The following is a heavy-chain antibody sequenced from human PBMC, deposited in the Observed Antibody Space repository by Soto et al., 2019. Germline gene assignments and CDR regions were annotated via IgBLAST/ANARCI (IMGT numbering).Heavy chain of an antibody. V-gene: IGHV3-9*01. D-gene: IGHD3-16*01. Sequence: GGSLRLSCAASGFNFDDYAMHWVRQAPGKGLEWVAGITWNSGNLAYADSVKGRFTISRDNAKDSLYLQMNSLTPEDTAFYYCAKDHLGGAMAVPFFDPWGQGALVTVSS. J-gene: IGHJ5*02. CDR1: GFNFDDYA. CDR3: AKDHLGGAMAVPFFDP. CDR2: ITWNSGNL.